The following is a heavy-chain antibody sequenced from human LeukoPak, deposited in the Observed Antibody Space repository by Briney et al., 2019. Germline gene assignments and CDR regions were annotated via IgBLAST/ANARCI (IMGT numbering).Heavy chain of an antibody. CDR1: GGSISSGSYY. V-gene: IGHV4-39*07. D-gene: IGHD5-18*01. CDR2: IYYSGSS. Sequence: SETLSLTCTVSGGSISSGSYYWAWIRQPPGKGLEWIGDIYYSGSSSYNPSLKSRVTMSVDTYKNQFSLRLSSVTAADTAVYHCARRRYNYGCFDFWGQGTLVTVSS. J-gene: IGHJ4*02. CDR3: ARRRYNYGCFDF.